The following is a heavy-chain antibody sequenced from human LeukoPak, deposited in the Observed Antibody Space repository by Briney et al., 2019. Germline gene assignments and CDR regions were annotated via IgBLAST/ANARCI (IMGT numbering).Heavy chain of an antibody. CDR2: IWYDGGNK. CDR1: GFTFSSYG. Sequence: GGSLRLSCAASGFTFSSYGMHWVRQAPGKGLEWVAVIWYDGGNKYYADSVKGRFTISRDNSKNTLYLQMNSLRAEDTAVYYCARDPPFVLYYYYGMDVWGRGTTVTVSS. J-gene: IGHJ6*04. V-gene: IGHV3-33*01. CDR3: ARDPPFVLYYYYGMDV.